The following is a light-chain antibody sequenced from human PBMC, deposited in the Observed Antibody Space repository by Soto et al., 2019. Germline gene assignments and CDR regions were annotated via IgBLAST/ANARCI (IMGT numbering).Light chain of an antibody. Sequence: IVLTQSPGTLSLSPGERATLSCRASQSVSSSYLAWYQQKPGQTPRLLIYGASSRDTVIPDRYSGSGSETDCTLTISRLEPEDFAVYYCQQYVRSSWTFAQGTKVEIK. V-gene: IGKV3-20*01. CDR3: QQYVRSSWT. CDR2: GAS. J-gene: IGKJ1*01. CDR1: QSVSSSY.